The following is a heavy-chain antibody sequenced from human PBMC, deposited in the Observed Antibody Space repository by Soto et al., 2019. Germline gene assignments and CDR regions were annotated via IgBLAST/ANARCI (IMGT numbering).Heavy chain of an antibody. CDR2: ISGSGDST. D-gene: IGHD1-1*01. Sequence: EVQLLESGGGLVQPGGSLRLSCAASGFTFSSYAMSWVRQAPGKGLEWVSVISGSGDSTYYADSVKSRFTISRDNTKNTLYLQMNSLRAEDRAVYYCAKRATGSYFDYWGQGTLVTVSS. V-gene: IGHV3-23*01. CDR1: GFTFSSYA. CDR3: AKRATGSYFDY. J-gene: IGHJ4*02.